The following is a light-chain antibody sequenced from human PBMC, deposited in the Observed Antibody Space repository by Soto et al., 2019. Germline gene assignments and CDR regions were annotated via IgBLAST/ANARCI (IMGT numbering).Light chain of an antibody. CDR3: QQYDTSPRT. J-gene: IGKJ1*01. CDR2: GAS. CDR1: QSVSSNY. V-gene: IGKV3-20*01. Sequence: EVMLTQSPGTLSLSPGERATLSCRASQSVSSNYLARYQQKSGQAPRLLIYGASNRATGIRDRFSGSGSGTDFTLTIRRLAPEVCAVYYFQQYDTSPRTFGQGTKVEFK.